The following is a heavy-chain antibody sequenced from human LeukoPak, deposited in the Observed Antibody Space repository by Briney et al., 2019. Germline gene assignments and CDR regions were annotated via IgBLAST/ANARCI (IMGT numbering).Heavy chain of an antibody. Sequence: GGSLRLSCAASGFTFSSYGMHWVRQAPGKGLEWVAVIWYDGSNKYYADSVKGRFTISRDNSKNTLYLQMNSLRAEDTAVYYCARAVRLGELSFLLDYWGQGTLATVSS. J-gene: IGHJ4*02. V-gene: IGHV3-33*01. CDR2: IWYDGSNK. D-gene: IGHD3-16*02. CDR1: GFTFSSYG. CDR3: ARAVRLGELSFLLDY.